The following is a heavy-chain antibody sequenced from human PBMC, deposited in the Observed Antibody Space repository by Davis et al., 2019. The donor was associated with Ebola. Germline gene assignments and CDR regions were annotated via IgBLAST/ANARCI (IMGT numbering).Heavy chain of an antibody. CDR3: ARVWFGELRGYYFDY. CDR1: GGTFSSYA. J-gene: IGHJ4*02. Sequence: SVKVSCKASGGTFSSYAISWVRQAPGQGLEWMGGIIPIFGTANYAQKFQGRVTITADESTSTAYMELSSLRSEDTAVYYCARVWFGELRGYYFDYWGQGTLVTVSS. V-gene: IGHV1-69*13. D-gene: IGHD3-10*01. CDR2: IIPIFGTA.